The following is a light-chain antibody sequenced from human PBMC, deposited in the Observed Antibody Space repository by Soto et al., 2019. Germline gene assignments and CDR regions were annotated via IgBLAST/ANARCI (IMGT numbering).Light chain of an antibody. CDR1: QTIVSTY. V-gene: IGKV3-20*01. CDR3: QQYSGSPPRT. J-gene: IGKJ1*01. CDR2: GTS. Sequence: EVVLTQSPGTLSLSPGERATPYCRTSQTIVSTYLAWYQHKAGQAPRLLMYGTSSRATGIPDRFSGSGSGTDFTLTISSVEPEDSAIYYCQQYSGSPPRTFGQGTKVEIK.